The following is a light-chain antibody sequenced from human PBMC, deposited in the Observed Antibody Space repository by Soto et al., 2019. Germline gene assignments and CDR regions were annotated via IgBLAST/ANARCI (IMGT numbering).Light chain of an antibody. CDR1: QNIGNK. CDR2: GAS. V-gene: IGKV3-15*01. J-gene: IGKJ4*01. Sequence: IVMTQSPGTLSVSPGERATLSCRASQNIGNKVGWYQQKPGQAPRLLIYGASTRATGIPVRFSGSGSGTEFTLTITSLQSEDSAVYYCQQYSRSPLTFGGGTKVEIK. CDR3: QQYSRSPLT.